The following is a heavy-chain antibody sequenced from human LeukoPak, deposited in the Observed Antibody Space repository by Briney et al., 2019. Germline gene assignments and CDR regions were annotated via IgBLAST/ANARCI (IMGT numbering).Heavy chain of an antibody. CDR1: GFTFSTFS. CDR2: IGWNIGTI. Sequence: GGSLRLSCAASGFTFSTFSMNWVRQAPGKGLEWVSYIGWNIGTIYYADSVKGRFTISRDNAKNSLYLQMNSLRDEDTAMYYCARDYLYAFDIWRQGTMVTVSS. V-gene: IGHV3-48*02. J-gene: IGHJ3*02. D-gene: IGHD3-10*01. CDR3: ARDYLYAFDI.